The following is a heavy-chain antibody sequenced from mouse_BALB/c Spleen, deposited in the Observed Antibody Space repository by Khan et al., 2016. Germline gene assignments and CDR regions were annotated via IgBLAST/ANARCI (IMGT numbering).Heavy chain of an antibody. CDR1: GFNIKDTY. CDR3: ARRERGFAY. V-gene: IGHV14-3*02. J-gene: IGHJ3*01. CDR2: IDPANGNT. Sequence: VQLKESGAELVKPGASVKLSCTASGFNIKDTYMHWVKQRPEQGLEWIGRIDPANGNTKYDPKFQGKATITADTSSNTAYLQLSSLTSEDTAVYYCARRERGFAYWGQGTLVTVSA.